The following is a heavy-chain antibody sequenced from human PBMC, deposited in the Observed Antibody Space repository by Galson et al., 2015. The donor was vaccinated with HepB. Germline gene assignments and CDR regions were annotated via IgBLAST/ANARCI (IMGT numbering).Heavy chain of an antibody. CDR1: GVVIKTYA. Sequence: SLRLSCAASGVVIKTYAMHWVRQSPGRGLEWVAVISYDGSDKFYADPMKGRFTISRDYSKNTVFLQMNSLRAEDTAMYYCAREDDAFDIWGQGTMVTVSS. CDR2: ISYDGSDK. CDR3: AREDDAFDI. V-gene: IGHV3-30*14. J-gene: IGHJ3*02.